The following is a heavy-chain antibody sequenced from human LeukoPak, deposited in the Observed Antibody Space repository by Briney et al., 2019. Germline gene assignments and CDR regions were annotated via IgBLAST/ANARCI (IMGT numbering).Heavy chain of an antibody. CDR2: IYYSGST. J-gene: IGHJ4*02. Sequence: PSETQSLTCAVSGGSISSYYWSWIRQPPGKGLEWIGYIYYSGSTNYNPSLKSRVTISVDTSKNQFSLKLSSVTAADTAVYYCARVAAGGNYFDYWGQGTLVTVSS. V-gene: IGHV4-59*01. CDR1: GGSISSYY. CDR3: ARVAAGGNYFDY. D-gene: IGHD6-13*01.